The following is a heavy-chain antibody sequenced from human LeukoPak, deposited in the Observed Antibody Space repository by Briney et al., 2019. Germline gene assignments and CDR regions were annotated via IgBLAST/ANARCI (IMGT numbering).Heavy chain of an antibody. Sequence: PGGSLRLSCAASGFTVSINYMSWVRQAPGKGLEWVSVIYSGGSTYYADSVKGRFTISRDNSKNTLYLQMNSLRAEDTAVYYCAATMYGSGSYDWFDPWGQGTLVTVSS. D-gene: IGHD3-10*01. CDR3: AATMYGSGSYDWFDP. CDR2: IYSGGST. CDR1: GFTVSINY. J-gene: IGHJ5*02. V-gene: IGHV3-66*01.